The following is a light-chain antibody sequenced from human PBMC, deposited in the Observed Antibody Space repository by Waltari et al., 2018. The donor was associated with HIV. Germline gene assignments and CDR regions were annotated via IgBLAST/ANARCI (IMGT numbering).Light chain of an antibody. V-gene: IGLV10-54*04. CDR2: RSK. Sequence: LTQPPSMSTVSGQTATVTCIGDNNNVDHQGAAWVQHRQGHPPKLLSHRSKNPPAGVSERFSSSRAGHTTVLTISGLQSEDEPDYFCLAWDSNLGGWVFGGGTHLTV. J-gene: IGLJ3*02. CDR3: LAWDSNLGGWV. CDR1: NNNVDHQG.